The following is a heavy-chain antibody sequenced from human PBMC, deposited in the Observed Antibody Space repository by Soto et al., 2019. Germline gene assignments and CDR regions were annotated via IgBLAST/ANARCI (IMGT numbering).Heavy chain of an antibody. CDR2: IYYSGST. CDR1: GGSISSGGYY. Sequence: QVQLQESGPGLVKPSQTLSLTCTVSGGSISSGGYYWSWIRQHPGKGLEWIGYIYYSGSTYYNPSLKSRVTISVDTSKNQFSLKLSSVTAADTAVYYCARDRGYRSSTSCGKGGSGWFDPWGQGTLVTVSS. V-gene: IGHV4-31*03. J-gene: IGHJ5*02. CDR3: ARDRGYRSSTSCGKGGSGWFDP. D-gene: IGHD2-2*01.